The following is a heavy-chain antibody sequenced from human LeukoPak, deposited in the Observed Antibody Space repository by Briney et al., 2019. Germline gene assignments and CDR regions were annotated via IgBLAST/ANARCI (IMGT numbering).Heavy chain of an antibody. V-gene: IGHV3-9*01. Sequence: PGGSLRVSCAPSGFTFDDYGMQWVRHAPRKGRERVSGICWNVAIMVYAESVKGGFTISRDNAKTSLYMQINSLSAEDTALYYCAKDISIGGYADGYFYGMDAWGQGTTVTVSS. CDR3: AKDISIGGYADGYFYGMDA. J-gene: IGHJ6*02. CDR2: ICWNVAIM. CDR1: GFTFDDYG. D-gene: IGHD5-12*01.